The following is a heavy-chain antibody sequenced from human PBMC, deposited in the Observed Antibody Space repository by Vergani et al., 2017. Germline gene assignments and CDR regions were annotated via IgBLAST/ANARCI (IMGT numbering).Heavy chain of an antibody. CDR2: IIPIFGTT. D-gene: IGHD3-22*01. CDR3: ARSSGYYSYYFDF. V-gene: IGHV1-69*18. Sequence: QVLLVQSGAEVKKPGASVKVSCKASGYTFTSYYMHWVRQAPGQGLEWMGRIIPIFGTTSYAQKFQGRVTILADESTSTAYMELSSLRSEDTAVYYCARSSGYYSYYFDFWGQGTLVTVSS. CDR1: GYTFTSYY. J-gene: IGHJ4*02.